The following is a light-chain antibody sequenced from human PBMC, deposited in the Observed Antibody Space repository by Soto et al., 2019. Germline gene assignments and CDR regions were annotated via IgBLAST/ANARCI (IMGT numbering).Light chain of an antibody. J-gene: IGKJ1*01. Sequence: VMTHSPVTLSVSPGETATLSCKASQNILRTLAWYQQKPGQPPRLLIYGASTRVTGIPARFSGNGSGTELTPTISTLQSEDFAVYYCHKYNNWPPWTFGQGTKVE. V-gene: IGKV3D-15*01. CDR1: QNILRT. CDR3: HKYNNWPPWT. CDR2: GAS.